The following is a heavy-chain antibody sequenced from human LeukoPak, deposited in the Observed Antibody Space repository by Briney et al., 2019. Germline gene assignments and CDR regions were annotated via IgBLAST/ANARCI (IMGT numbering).Heavy chain of an antibody. CDR2: IRYDGSNK. J-gene: IGHJ4*02. CDR1: GFTFSSYG. V-gene: IGHV3-30*02. D-gene: IGHD2-2*01. Sequence: GGSLRLSCAASGFTFSSYGIHWVRQAPGKGLGWVAFIRYDGSNKYYADSVKGRFTISRDNSKSTLYLQMNSLRAEDTAVYYCAKDLSMIWCSTTTCSYFDYWGQGTLVTVSS. CDR3: AKDLSMIWCSTTTCSYFDY.